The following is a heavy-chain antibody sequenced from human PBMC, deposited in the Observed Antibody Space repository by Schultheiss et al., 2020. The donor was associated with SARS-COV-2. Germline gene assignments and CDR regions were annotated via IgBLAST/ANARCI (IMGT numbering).Heavy chain of an antibody. J-gene: IGHJ3*02. D-gene: IGHD5-18*01. V-gene: IGHV4-59*04. CDR2: INHSGST. Sequence: SETLSLTCTVSGGSISSYYWSWIRQPPGKGLEWIGEINHSGSTYYNPSLKSRVTISVDTSKNQFSLKLSSVTAADTAVYYCATAKEDAFDIWGQGTMVTVSS. CDR1: GGSISSYY. CDR3: ATAKEDAFDI.